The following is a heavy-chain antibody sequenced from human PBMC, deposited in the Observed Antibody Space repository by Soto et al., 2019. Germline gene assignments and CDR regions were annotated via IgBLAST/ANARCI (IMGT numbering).Heavy chain of an antibody. V-gene: IGHV4-59*01. CDR1: GASISSSY. CDR3: ARGYYDSNGQSNTFDI. CDR2: VYYSGST. J-gene: IGHJ3*02. Sequence: PSETLSLTCTVSGASISSSYWSWIHQSPGKRLEWIGYVYYSGSTKYNPSLKSRVTISVDTSKNQFSLKLSSVTAADTAVYYCARGYYDSNGQSNTFDIWGQGTMVTVSS. D-gene: IGHD3-22*01.